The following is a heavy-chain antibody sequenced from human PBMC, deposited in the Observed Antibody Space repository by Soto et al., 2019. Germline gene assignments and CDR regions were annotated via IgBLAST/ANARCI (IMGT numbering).Heavy chain of an antibody. J-gene: IGHJ6*02. V-gene: IGHV4-39*01. D-gene: IGHD3-9*01. CDR2: IYYSGST. Sequence: QLQLQESGPGLVKPSETLSLTCTVSGGSISSSSYYWGWIRQPPGKGLEWIGSIYYSGSTYYNPSLKSRVTISVDTAKNQFSLKLSSVTAADTAVYYRARHGRTGIRTLWGQGTTVTVSS. CDR1: GGSISSSSYY. CDR3: ARHGRTGIRTL.